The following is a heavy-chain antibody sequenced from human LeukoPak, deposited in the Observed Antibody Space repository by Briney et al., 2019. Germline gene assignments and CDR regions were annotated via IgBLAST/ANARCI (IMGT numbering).Heavy chain of an antibody. J-gene: IGHJ4*02. CDR1: GYTFTSYY. CDR3: ARATNTPYYLGIPDY. D-gene: IGHD3-10*01. Sequence: ASVKVSCKASGYTFTSYYMHWVRQAPGQGLEWMGIINPSGGSTSYAQKLQGRVTMTRDTSTSTVYMELSSLRSEDTAVYYCARATNTPYYLGIPDYWGQGTLVTVSS. CDR2: INPSGGST. V-gene: IGHV1-46*01.